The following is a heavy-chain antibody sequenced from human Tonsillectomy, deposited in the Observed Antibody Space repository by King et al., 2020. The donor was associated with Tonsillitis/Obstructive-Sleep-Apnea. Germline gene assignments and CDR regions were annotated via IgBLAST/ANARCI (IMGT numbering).Heavy chain of an antibody. J-gene: IGHJ4*02. CDR3: ASDPGADY. CDR1: GDSTSSISYY. CDR2: IYYSGTT. Sequence: QLQESGPGLVKPSETLSLTCTVSGDSTSSISYYWVWIRQPPGKGLEWIGSIYYSGTTYYNPSLKSRVTISVDTSRNQFSLKLNSVTAVDTAVYYCASDPGADYWGQGTLVTVSS. V-gene: IGHV4-39*01.